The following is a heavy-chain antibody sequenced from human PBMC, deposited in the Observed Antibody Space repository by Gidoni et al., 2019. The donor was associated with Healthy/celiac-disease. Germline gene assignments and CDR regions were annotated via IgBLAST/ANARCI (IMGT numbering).Heavy chain of an antibody. CDR1: GGSISSSSYY. CDR3: ARHRSADSSTDY. CDR2: IYYSGST. J-gene: IGHJ4*02. Sequence: QLQLQESGPGLVKPSETLSLTCTVSGGSISSSSYYWGWIRQPPGKGREWIGSIYYSGSTYYNPSLKSRVPISVDTSKNQFSLKLSSVTAADTAVYYCARHRSADSSTDYRGQGTLVTVSS. D-gene: IGHD6-13*01. V-gene: IGHV4-39*01.